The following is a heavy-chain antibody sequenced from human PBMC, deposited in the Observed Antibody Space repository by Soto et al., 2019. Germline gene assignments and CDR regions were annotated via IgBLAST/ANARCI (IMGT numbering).Heavy chain of an antibody. CDR1: GFTFSSFG. J-gene: IGHJ4*02. V-gene: IGHV3-30-3*01. CDR2: ISDVGGAK. D-gene: IGHD6-13*01. CDR3: ARDRGWGGAAVPAY. Sequence: QVQLVESGGGVVQPGRSLRLSCAASGFTFSSFGIHWVRQAPGKGLEWVAVISDVGGAKYTDSVKGRFTISRDTSKDTLYLQMDSLRTEDTAVYYCARDRGWGGAAVPAYWGRGTLVTVSS.